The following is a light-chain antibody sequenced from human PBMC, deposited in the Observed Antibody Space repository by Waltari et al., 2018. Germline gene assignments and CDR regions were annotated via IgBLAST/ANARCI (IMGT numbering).Light chain of an antibody. CDR2: EFQ. CDR3: SSYTPTSILV. V-gene: IGLV2-14*01. CDR1: SSDVGSYNY. J-gene: IGLJ2*01. Sequence: PATLSVSPGERATLSCSGTSSDVGSYNYVSWYQQHPGPPPKRRIYEFQSRPSGVSGRFPGSKSAHPASLTITGLQPEDEADYFCSSYTPTSILVFGGGTKLTV.